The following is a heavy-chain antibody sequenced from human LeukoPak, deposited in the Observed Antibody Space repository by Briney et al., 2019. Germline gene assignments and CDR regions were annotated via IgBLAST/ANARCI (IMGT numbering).Heavy chain of an antibody. CDR1: GGSISSGSYY. CDR2: IYTSGSA. CDR3: AREALIWGLYYFDY. V-gene: IGHV4-61*02. Sequence: SETLSLTCTVSGGSISSGSYYWSWIRQPAGKGLEWIGRIYTSGSANYNPSLKSRVTISVDTSKNQFSLKLSSVTAADTAVYYCAREALIWGLYYFDYWGQGTLVTVSS. D-gene: IGHD7-27*01. J-gene: IGHJ4*02.